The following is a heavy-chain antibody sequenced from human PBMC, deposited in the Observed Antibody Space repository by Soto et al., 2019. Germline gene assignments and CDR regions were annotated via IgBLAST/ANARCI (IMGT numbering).Heavy chain of an antibody. Sequence: PSETLSLTCTVSGDSISSGDYYWSWIRQHPGKGLEWIGCIYYSGSNYSNPSLKSRVTISVDTSKNQFSLKLNSVTAAETAVYYCARGPLTAHPYYYYHGMDVWGQGTPVPVSS. V-gene: IGHV4-31*03. CDR1: GDSISSGDYY. J-gene: IGHJ6*02. CDR3: ARGPLTAHPYYYYHGMDV. CDR2: IYYSGSN.